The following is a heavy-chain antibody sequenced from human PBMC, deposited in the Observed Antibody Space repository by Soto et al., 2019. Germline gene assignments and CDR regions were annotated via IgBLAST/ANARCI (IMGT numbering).Heavy chain of an antibody. J-gene: IGHJ6*01. Sequence: GSRPVSCRSCGFTFSIYAMTWVRQAPGKALDRGSSISDTGGNTYYADSVKGPFTISRDNSKNTLYLHMNSLRAEDTAVYYCARDPPITTLTIPRFYYYVMDVWGQGTTVTVSS. CDR2: ISDTGGNT. V-gene: IGHV3-23*01. CDR1: GFTFSIYA. D-gene: IGHD2-21*01. CDR3: ARDPPITTLTIPRFYYYVMDV.